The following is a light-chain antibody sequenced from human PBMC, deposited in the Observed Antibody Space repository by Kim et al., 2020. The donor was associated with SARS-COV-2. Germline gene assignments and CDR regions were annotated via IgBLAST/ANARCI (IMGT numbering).Light chain of an antibody. J-gene: IGLJ2*01. CDR1: SLRNYY. CDR2: AKD. V-gene: IGLV3-19*01. Sequence: SSELTQDPAVSVALGQTVRITCQGDSLRNYYATWYQQKASQAPVLVFYAKDKRPSGVPDRFSGSTSGNTASLTITGAQAADEADYYCKSRNSRGKVVFGGGTKVTVL. CDR3: KSRNSRGKVV.